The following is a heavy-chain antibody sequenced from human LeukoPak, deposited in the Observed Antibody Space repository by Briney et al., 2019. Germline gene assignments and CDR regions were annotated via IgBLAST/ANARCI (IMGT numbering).Heavy chain of an antibody. CDR3: ARGPITGTTGVDY. V-gene: IGHV5-51*01. D-gene: IGHD1-7*01. J-gene: IGHJ4*02. Sequence: GESLKTSCKGSGYSFTSYWIGWVRQMPGKGLEWMGIIYPGDSDTRYSPSFQGQVTISADKSISAAYLQWSSLKASDTAMYYCARGPITGTTGVDYWGQGTLVTVSS. CDR2: IYPGDSDT. CDR1: GYSFTSYW.